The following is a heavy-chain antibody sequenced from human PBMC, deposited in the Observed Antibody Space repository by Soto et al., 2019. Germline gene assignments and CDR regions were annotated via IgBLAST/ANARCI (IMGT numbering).Heavy chain of an antibody. CDR1: GYTFTSYY. J-gene: IGHJ5*02. Sequence: QVQLVQSGAEVKKPGASVKVSCKASGYTFTSYYMHWVRQAPGQGLEWMGIINPSGGSTSYAQKFQGRVTMTRDTSTSTVYMELSSLRSEDTAVYYWARADPSGYYMGVAIWFDPWGQGTLVTVSS. CDR2: INPSGGST. V-gene: IGHV1-46*01. CDR3: ARADPSGYYMGVAIWFDP. D-gene: IGHD3-3*01.